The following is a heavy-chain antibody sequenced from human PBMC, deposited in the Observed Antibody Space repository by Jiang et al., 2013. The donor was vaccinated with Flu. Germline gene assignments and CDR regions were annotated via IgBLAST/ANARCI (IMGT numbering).Heavy chain of an antibody. J-gene: IGHJ4*02. D-gene: IGHD6-13*01. CDR2: IYHSGST. Sequence: SGLVKPSQTLSLTCAVSGGSISSGGYSWSWIRQPPGKGLEWIGYIYHSGSTYYNPSLKSRVTISVDRSKNQFSLKLSSVTAADTAVYYCARGHSTSWYTFDYWGQGTLVTVSS. CDR3: ARGHSTSWYTFDY. V-gene: IGHV4-30-2*01. CDR1: GGSISSGGYS.